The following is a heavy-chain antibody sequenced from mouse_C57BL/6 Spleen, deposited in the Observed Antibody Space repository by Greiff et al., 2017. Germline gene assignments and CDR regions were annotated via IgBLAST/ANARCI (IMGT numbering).Heavy chain of an antibody. CDR2: IDPSDSET. V-gene: IGHV1-52*01. D-gene: IGHD2-3*01. J-gene: IGHJ2*01. CDR1: GYTFTSYW. CDR3: ARNDGDY. Sequence: QVQLQQPGAELARPGSSVKLSCKASGYTFTSYWMHWVKQRPIQGLEWIGNIDPSDSETHYNQKFKDKATLTVDKSSSTAYMQLSSLTSAGAAVYDCARNDGDYWGQGTTLTVSS.